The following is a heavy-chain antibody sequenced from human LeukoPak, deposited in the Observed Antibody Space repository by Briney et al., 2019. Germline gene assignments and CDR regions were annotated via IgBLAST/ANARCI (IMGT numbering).Heavy chain of an antibody. D-gene: IGHD2-15*01. CDR1: DGSISTYY. CDR2: IYYSGST. V-gene: IGHV4-59*01. Sequence: SETLSLTCTVSDGSISTYYWTWIRQPPGKGLEWIGYIYYSGSTNYNPSLKSRVTISLDTSKNQFSLKLSSVTAADTAVYYCARDPGYCSGSTCYSAPRFDYWGQGALVTVSS. J-gene: IGHJ4*02. CDR3: ARDPGYCSGSTCYSAPRFDY.